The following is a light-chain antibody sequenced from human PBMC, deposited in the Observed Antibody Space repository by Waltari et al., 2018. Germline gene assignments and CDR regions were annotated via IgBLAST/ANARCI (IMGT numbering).Light chain of an antibody. CDR3: SSFTITYTFV. CDR1: SSVVGSYPH. CDR2: DVT. Sequence: QSALTQPASVSGSLGQSLTISFTRTSSVVGSYPHVCCYQHHPRNAPHVIILDVTYRPSGVSNRFSGSKSGNTASLTISGLQAEDEATYYCSSFTITYTFVFGTGTKVTVL. J-gene: IGLJ1*01. V-gene: IGLV2-14*03.